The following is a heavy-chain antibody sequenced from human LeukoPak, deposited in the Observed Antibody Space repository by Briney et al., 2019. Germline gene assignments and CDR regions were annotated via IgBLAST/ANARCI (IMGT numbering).Heavy chain of an antibody. V-gene: IGHV3-7*01. CDR2: IKEDGSEI. J-gene: IGHJ4*02. CDR1: AFASSNYL. Sequence: GGSLRPACEPSAFASSNYLMSWVRQPPGKGLEWEANIKEDGSEITYVVSVNGRFTISRDNAKNSLYLQMSSLRVDDTAVYYCARDRGYSTFDYWGQGTLVTVSS. D-gene: IGHD4-23*01. CDR3: ARDRGYSTFDY.